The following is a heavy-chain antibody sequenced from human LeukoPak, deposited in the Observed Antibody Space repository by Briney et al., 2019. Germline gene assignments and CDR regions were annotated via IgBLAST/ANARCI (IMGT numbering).Heavy chain of an antibody. D-gene: IGHD2-8*02. V-gene: IGHV3-23*01. CDR3: ATYRQVLLPFES. J-gene: IGHJ4*02. Sequence: AGGSLRLSCAASGFTFSNYAMSWVRQAPGKGLEWVSGISASGGSTVYADSVKGRFTISRDNFRNTVFLQMDSLRAEDTAVYYCATYRQVLLPFESWGQGTLVTVSS. CDR1: GFTFSNYA. CDR2: ISASGGST.